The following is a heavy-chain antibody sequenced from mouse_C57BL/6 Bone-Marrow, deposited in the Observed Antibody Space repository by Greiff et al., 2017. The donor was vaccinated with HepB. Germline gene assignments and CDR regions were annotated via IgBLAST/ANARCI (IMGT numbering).Heavy chain of an antibody. CDR3: ARGDYDSFDY. V-gene: IGHV1-12*01. J-gene: IGHJ2*01. Sequence: LQQSGAELVRPGASVKMSCKASGYTFTSYNMHGVKQTPRQGLEWIGAIYPGNGDTSYNQKFKGKATLTVDKSSSTAYMQLSSLTSEDSAVYFCARGDYDSFDYWGQGTTLTVSS. D-gene: IGHD2-4*01. CDR2: IYPGNGDT. CDR1: GYTFTSYN.